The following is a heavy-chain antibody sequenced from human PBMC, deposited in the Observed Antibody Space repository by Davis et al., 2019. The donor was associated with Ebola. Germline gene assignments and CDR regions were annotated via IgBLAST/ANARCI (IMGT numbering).Heavy chain of an antibody. J-gene: IGHJ4*02. D-gene: IGHD2-21*01. CDR3: AKAGYCGGDCYYFDY. CDR2: ISWNSGSI. Sequence: GGSLRLSCAASGFTFADYAMHWVRHAPGKGLEWVSGISWNSGSIGYADSVKGRFTISRDNAKNSLYLQMNSLRAEDTALYYCAKAGYCGGDCYYFDYWGQGTLVTASS. V-gene: IGHV3-9*01. CDR1: GFTFADYA.